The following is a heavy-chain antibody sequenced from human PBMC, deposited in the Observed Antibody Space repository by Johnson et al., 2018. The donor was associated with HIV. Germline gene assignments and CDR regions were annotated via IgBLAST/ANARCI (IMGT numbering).Heavy chain of an antibody. Sequence: VQLVESGGGVVQPGRSLRLSCAASGFTFSSYGMHWVRQAPGKGLEWVAVISYDGSNKYYADSVKGRFTISRDNSKNTLYLQMNSLRAEDTAVYYCARGLTGTRRDAFDIWGQGTMVTVSS. CDR2: ISYDGSNK. J-gene: IGHJ3*02. D-gene: IGHD1-7*01. CDR1: GFTFSSYG. CDR3: ARGLTGTRRDAFDI. V-gene: IGHV3-30*03.